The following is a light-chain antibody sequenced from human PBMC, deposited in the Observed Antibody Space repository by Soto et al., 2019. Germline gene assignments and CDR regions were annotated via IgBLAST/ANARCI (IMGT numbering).Light chain of an antibody. Sequence: EIVLKQSPGTLSLSPGERATLSCRASQTVNNYVAWYQQKAGQAPRLVIYEASNRATGIPARFSGSGSGTEFTLTISSLAHEDAAVYYCQWRGNWPWLTCGGGTRVEI. CDR2: EAS. J-gene: IGKJ4*01. V-gene: IGKV3-11*01. CDR3: QWRGNWPWLT. CDR1: QTVNNY.